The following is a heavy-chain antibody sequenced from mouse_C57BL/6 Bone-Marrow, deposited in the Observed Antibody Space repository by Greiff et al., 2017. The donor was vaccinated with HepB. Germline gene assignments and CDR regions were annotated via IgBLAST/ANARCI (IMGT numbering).Heavy chain of an antibody. CDR3: ARAFYGNYVYYYAMDY. J-gene: IGHJ4*01. CDR1: GFTFSDYY. CDR2: ISNGGGST. D-gene: IGHD2-10*01. V-gene: IGHV5-12*01. Sequence: EVHLVESGGGLVQPGGSLKLSCAASGFTFSDYYMYWVRQTPEKRLEWVAYISNGGGSTYYPDTVKGRFTISRDNAKNTLYLQMSRLKSEDTAMYYCARAFYGNYVYYYAMDYWGQGTSVTVSS.